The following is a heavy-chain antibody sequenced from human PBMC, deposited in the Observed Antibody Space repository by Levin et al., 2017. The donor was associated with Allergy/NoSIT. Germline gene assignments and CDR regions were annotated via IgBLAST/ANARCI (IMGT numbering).Heavy chain of an antibody. J-gene: IGHJ2*01. CDR1: GFTFSSYA. V-gene: IGHV3-30*04. CDR2: ISYDGSNK. Sequence: GESLKISCAASGFTFSSYAMHWVRQAPGKGLEWVAVISYDGSNKYYADSVKGRFTISRDNSKNTLYLQMNSLRAEDTAVYYCARDIWFGDIYWYFDLWGRGTLVTVSS. D-gene: IGHD3-10*01. CDR3: ARDIWFGDIYWYFDL.